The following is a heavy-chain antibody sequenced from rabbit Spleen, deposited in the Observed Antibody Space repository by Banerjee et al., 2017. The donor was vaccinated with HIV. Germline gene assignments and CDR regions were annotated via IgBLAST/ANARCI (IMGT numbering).Heavy chain of an antibody. CDR3: ARDGDATYAFHL. CDR2: IYADRSGST. V-gene: IGHV1S40*01. CDR1: GFSFSSSYY. J-gene: IGHJ4*01. Sequence: QSLEESGGDLVKPEGSLTLTCTASGFSFSSSYYMCWVRQAPGKGLECIACIYADRSGSTYYANWAKGRFTISRTSSTTVTLEMTSLTAADTATYFCARDGDATYAFHLWGPGTLVTVS. D-gene: IGHD6-1*01.